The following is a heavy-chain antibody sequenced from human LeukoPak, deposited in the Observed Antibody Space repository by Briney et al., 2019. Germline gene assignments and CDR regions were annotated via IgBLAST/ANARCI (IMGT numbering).Heavy chain of an antibody. CDR1: GGSISSSSYY. CDR2: IYYSGST. D-gene: IGHD6-13*01. Sequence: SETLSLTCTVSGGSISSSSYYWGWIRQPPGKGLEWIGSIYYSGSTYYNPSLKSRVIISVDTSKNQSSLKLSSVTAADTAVYYCARLEEAAAGTRGGYYFDYWGQGTLVTVSS. J-gene: IGHJ4*02. CDR3: ARLEEAAAGTRGGYYFDY. V-gene: IGHV4-39*01.